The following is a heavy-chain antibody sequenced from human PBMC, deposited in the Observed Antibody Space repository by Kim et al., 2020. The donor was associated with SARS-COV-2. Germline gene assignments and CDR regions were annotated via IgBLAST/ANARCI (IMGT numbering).Heavy chain of an antibody. V-gene: IGHV3-74*01. Sequence: NGGSRTSHAGSGEGPFTISRDNAKNTLYLQMNRLRAEDTAVYYCVRTSDTWGQGTLVTVSS. CDR3: VRTSDT. J-gene: IGHJ4*02. CDR2: NGGSRT.